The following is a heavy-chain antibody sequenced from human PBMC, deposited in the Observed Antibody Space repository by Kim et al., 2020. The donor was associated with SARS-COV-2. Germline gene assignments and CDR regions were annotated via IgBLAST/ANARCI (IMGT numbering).Heavy chain of an antibody. CDR3: ARSRSRLSKSPVDS. V-gene: IGHV4-59*01. CDR1: GGSISGSY. J-gene: IGHJ4*02. Sequence: SETLSLNCTVSGGSISGSYWSWVRQSPGRDLEWIGDVSYNGNTNYNPTLKSQVTLSVDTSRNQLSLSLTPVTAADTAIYYCARSRSRLSKSPVDSWGQGILVIVSS. D-gene: IGHD3-10*01. CDR2: VSYNGNT.